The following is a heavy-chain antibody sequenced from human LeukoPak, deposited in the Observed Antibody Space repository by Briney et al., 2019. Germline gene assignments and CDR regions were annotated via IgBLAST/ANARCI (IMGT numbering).Heavy chain of an antibody. V-gene: IGHV1-46*01. CDR2: INPSGGST. J-gene: IGHJ5*02. Sequence: GASGKVSCKASGYTFTSYYMHWVRQAPGQGLEWMGIINPSGGSTSYAQKFQGRVTMTRDTSTSTVYVGLSSLRSEDTAVYYCARGPQNYYDSSGPPNWFDPWGQGTLVTVSS. CDR3: ARGPQNYYDSSGPPNWFDP. D-gene: IGHD3-22*01. CDR1: GYTFTSYY.